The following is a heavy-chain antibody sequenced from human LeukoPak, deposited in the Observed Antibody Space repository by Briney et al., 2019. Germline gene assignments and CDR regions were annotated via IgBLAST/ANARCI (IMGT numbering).Heavy chain of an antibody. J-gene: IGHJ4*02. CDR1: GFTFSSYW. D-gene: IGHD1-26*01. CDR3: ARLIRGGSYYFSY. Sequence: GGSLRLSCAASGFTFSSYWVSWVRQAPGKGLEWVANIKQDGSEKYYVDSVKGRFTISRDNAKNSLYLQMNSLRAEDTAVYYCARLIRGGSYYFSYWGQGTLVTVSS. V-gene: IGHV3-7*03. CDR2: IKQDGSEK.